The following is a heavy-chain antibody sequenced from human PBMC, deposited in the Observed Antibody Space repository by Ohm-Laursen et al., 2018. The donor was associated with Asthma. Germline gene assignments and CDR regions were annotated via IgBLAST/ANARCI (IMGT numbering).Heavy chain of an antibody. D-gene: IGHD6-19*01. V-gene: IGHV3-21*04. CDR2: ISTASTFI. Sequence: SLRLSCSASGYTFSLYSIHWVRQVPGKGLEWVASISTASTFIYYSDSVRGRFTTSRDNARHSVYLQMNSLRAEDTAVYYCARDVNLSVAGFRYWYFDLWGRGTLVTVSS. CDR3: ARDVNLSVAGFRYWYFDL. J-gene: IGHJ2*01. CDR1: GYTFSLYS.